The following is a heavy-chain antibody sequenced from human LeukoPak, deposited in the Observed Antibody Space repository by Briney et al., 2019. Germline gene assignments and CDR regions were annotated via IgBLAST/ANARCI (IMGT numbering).Heavy chain of an antibody. Sequence: ASETLPLTCTVSGGSISPYYWNWIRQPPGKGLEWIGYIYYSGGTNYNDSLKSRVTISVDTSQNQFSLRLSSMTAADTAVYYCARRAAAVGTYYMDVWGKGTTVTVSS. V-gene: IGHV4-59*01. J-gene: IGHJ6*03. CDR1: GGSISPYY. CDR2: IYYSGGT. CDR3: ARRAAAVGTYYMDV. D-gene: IGHD6-13*01.